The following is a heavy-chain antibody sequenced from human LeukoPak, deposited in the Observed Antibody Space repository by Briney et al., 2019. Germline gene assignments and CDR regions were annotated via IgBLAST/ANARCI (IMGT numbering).Heavy chain of an antibody. Sequence: PSETLSLTCAVYGGSFSGYYWSWIRQPPGRGLEWIGSIYYSGSTYYNPSLKSRVTISVDTSKNQFSLKLSSVTAADTAVYYCARQNYDYVWGSYPPRDWGQGTLVTVSS. CDR1: GGSFSGYY. J-gene: IGHJ4*02. V-gene: IGHV4-34*01. CDR3: ARQNYDYVWGSYPPRD. CDR2: IYYSGST. D-gene: IGHD3-16*02.